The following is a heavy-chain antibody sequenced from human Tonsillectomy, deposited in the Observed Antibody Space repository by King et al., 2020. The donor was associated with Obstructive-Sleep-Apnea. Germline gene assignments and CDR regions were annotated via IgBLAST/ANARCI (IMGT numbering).Heavy chain of an antibody. CDR1: GYSFTSYW. D-gene: IGHD1-26*01. V-gene: IGHV5-51*01. J-gene: IGHJ2*01. Sequence: QLVQSGAEVKKPGESLKISCKGSGYSFTSYWIGWVRQMPGKGLEWMGIIYPGDSDTRYSPSFQGQVTISADKSISTAYLQWSSLKASDPAMYYCARLVAGIGGATSYWYFDLWGRGTLVTVSS. CDR2: IYPGDSDT. CDR3: ARLVAGIGGATSYWYFDL.